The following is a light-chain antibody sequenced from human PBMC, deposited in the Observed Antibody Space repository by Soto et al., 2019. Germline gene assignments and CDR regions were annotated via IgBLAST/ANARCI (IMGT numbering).Light chain of an antibody. CDR2: GAS. J-gene: IGKJ1*01. CDR3: QQYGSSPTWP. Sequence: ESVLTQSPGTLSLSPGERATLSCRASQSVSSNYLAWYQQKPGQAPRLLIYGASTRATGIPDRFSGSGSGTDFTLTIRRLEPEDSAVYYCQQYGSSPTWPFGQGTKVEIK. CDR1: QSVSSNY. V-gene: IGKV3-20*01.